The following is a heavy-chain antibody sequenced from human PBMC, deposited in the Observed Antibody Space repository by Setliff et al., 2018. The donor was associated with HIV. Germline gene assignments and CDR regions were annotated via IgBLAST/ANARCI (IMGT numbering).Heavy chain of an antibody. Sequence: PSETLSLTCTVTGYSISRGYYWAWIRQPPGKGLEWIGYIYHAGNTYYNPSLKSRVTISVDTSKNQISLRLNSLTAADTAVYYCARGTTLNVVPDAFDIWGQGTMVTVSS. CDR3: ARGTTLNVVPDAFDI. CDR1: GYSISRGYY. CDR2: IYHAGNT. V-gene: IGHV4-38-2*02. D-gene: IGHD4-17*01. J-gene: IGHJ3*02.